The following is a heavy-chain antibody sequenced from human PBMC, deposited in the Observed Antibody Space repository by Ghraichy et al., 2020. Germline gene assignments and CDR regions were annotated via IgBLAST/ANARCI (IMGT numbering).Heavy chain of an antibody. CDR2: ISISGETT. CDR1: GFTFSDSA. CDR3: AKYQQFVRFDWFDP. V-gene: IGHV3-23*01. J-gene: IGHJ5*02. D-gene: IGHD6-13*01. Sequence: GGSLRLSCAASGFTFSDSAMSWVRQAPGKGLEWVSAISISGETTYYADSVKGRFTISRDNSKNTLYLQMNTLRAEDTAIYYCAKYQQFVRFDWFDPWGQGTLVTVSS.